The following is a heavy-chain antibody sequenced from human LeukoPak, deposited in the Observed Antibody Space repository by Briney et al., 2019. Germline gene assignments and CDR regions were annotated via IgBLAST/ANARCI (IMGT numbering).Heavy chain of an antibody. CDR3: TSRGDFFDH. D-gene: IGHD3-10*01. CDR1: GFAFSNAW. J-gene: IGHJ4*02. CDR2: IKSKADDGTP. V-gene: IGHV3-15*01. Sequence: GGSLRLSCAASGFAFSNAWMSWVRQAPGKGLEWVGRIKSKADDGTPDYAAPVKGRFTISRDDSKNTVYLQMNSLNTEDTAVYYCTSRGDFFDHWGQGTLVTVSS.